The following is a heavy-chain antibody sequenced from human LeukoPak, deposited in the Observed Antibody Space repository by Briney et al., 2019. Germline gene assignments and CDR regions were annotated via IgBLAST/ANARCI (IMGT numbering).Heavy chain of an antibody. CDR3: AKMRGQYYHSYYMDA. Sequence: GGSLRLSCAASGFIFRSYATSWVRQAPGKGLEWVSYGGSGGSTYYADSVKGRFTVSRDNSKSTLYLQMNSLTAEATAVYYCAKMRGQYYHSYYMDAWGKGTTVTVSS. CDR2: GGSGGST. CDR1: GFIFRSYA. V-gene: IGHV3-23*01. J-gene: IGHJ6*03.